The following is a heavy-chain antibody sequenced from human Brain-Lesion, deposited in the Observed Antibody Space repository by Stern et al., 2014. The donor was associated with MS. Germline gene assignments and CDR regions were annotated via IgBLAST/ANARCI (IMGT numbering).Heavy chain of an antibody. CDR1: GYSITSAAFS. D-gene: IGHD2-2*01. CDR3: ARGRSRVQPPLDP. CDR2: MYDRGSP. Sequence: VQLVESGSGLVKPSQTLSLTCSASGYSITSAAFSWTCLRPAPGKALESIGYMYDRGSPLSNSSLKRRVNLTADPPHHQFLLRLNSVTAADTAVYYCARGRSRVQPPLDPWGQGTLVTVSS. J-gene: IGHJ5*02. V-gene: IGHV4-30-2*01.